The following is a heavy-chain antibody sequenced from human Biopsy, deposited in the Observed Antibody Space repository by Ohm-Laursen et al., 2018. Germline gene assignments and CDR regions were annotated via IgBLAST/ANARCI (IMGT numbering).Heavy chain of an antibody. V-gene: IGHV1-69*15. J-gene: IGHJ4*02. Sequence: ESSVKVSCKSSGGAFTTYAIGWVRQAPGQGLEWMGKVIPVFGTTDYAQNFQGRLTLTADESTSTVYMDLTGLRSDDTGIYYCARYASYSGNYGHFDYWGQGTLVTVSS. CDR3: ARYASYSGNYGHFDY. CDR2: VIPVFGTT. CDR1: GGAFTTYA. D-gene: IGHD1-26*01.